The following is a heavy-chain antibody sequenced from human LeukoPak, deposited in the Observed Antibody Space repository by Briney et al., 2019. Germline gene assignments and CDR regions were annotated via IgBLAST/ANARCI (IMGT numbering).Heavy chain of an antibody. CDR3: ARHLDSSSSLDY. Sequence: SETLSLTCTVSGGSISDYYWSWIRQPAGKGLEWIGRIYTTGSTDYNPSLKSRVTMSVDTSNNQISLKLSSVTAADTAVYYCARHLDSSSSLDYWGQGTLVTVSS. D-gene: IGHD6-13*01. CDR1: GGSISDYY. J-gene: IGHJ4*02. CDR2: IYTTGST. V-gene: IGHV4-4*07.